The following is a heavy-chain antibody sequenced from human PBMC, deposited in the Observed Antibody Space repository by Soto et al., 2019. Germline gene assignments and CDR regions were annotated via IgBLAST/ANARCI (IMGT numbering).Heavy chain of an antibody. Sequence: QVQLVQSGAEVKKPGSSVNVSCKTSGGTFDNSAVTWVRQAPGQGLEWLGGIVPMFGTANYAQKFQGRVTITADESKITAYMELSSLNTDDTAVYYCARDGDPQSAFWSGPLGGGRFDPWGQGTLVTVSS. CDR1: GGTFDNSA. J-gene: IGHJ5*02. V-gene: IGHV1-69*12. D-gene: IGHD3-3*01. CDR2: IVPMFGTA. CDR3: ARDGDPQSAFWSGPLGGGRFDP.